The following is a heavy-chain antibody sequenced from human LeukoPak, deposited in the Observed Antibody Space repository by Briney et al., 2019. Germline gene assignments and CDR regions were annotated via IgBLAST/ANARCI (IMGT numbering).Heavy chain of an antibody. J-gene: IGHJ5*02. CDR1: GFSFSYYT. CDR3: ARDDVAWNDVHWFDP. V-gene: IGHV3-21*01. Sequence: GGSLRLSCAASGFSFSYYTMSWVRQAPGKGLEWVSSISSTGSSIYYADSVKGRFTISRDNAKNSLYLQMSSLRVEDTAVYYCARDDVAWNDVHWFDPWGQGTLVTVSS. D-gene: IGHD1-1*01. CDR2: ISSTGSSI.